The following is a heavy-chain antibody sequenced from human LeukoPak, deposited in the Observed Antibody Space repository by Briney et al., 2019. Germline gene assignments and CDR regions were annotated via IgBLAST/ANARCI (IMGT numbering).Heavy chain of an antibody. J-gene: IGHJ4*02. D-gene: IGHD3-10*01. CDR2: FDPEDGET. CDR3: APLLWFGEPISGGY. CDR1: GYSLTESS. V-gene: IGHV1-24*01. Sequence: RASVKVSCKVSGYSLTESSMHWVRQAPGKGLEWMGGFDPEDGETIYAQKFQGRVTMTEDTSTDTAYMELSSLRSEDTAVYYCAPLLWFGEPISGGYWGQGTLVTVSS.